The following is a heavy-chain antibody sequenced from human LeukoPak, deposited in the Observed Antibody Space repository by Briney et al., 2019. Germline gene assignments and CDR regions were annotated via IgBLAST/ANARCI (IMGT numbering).Heavy chain of an antibody. Sequence: GGSLRLSCIGSGFTFSHYEMNWVRQAPGKGLEWVSYISSSGGTIYYADSVKDRFTISRDNAKNSLYLQVNSLRAEDTAVYYCARADVGPFDPWGQGTLVTVSS. CDR3: ARADVGPFDP. CDR1: GFTFSHYE. D-gene: IGHD3-10*02. V-gene: IGHV3-48*03. CDR2: ISSSGGTI. J-gene: IGHJ5*02.